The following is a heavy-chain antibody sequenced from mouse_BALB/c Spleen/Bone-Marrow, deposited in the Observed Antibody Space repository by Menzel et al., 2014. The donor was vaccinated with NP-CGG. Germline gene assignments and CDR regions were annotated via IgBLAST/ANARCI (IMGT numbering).Heavy chain of an antibody. J-gene: IGHJ1*01. V-gene: IGHV3-2*02. CDR2: ISYSGST. Sequence: VQLQQSGPGLVKPSQSLSLTCTVTGYSITSDYAWNWIRQFPGKKLEWMGYISYSGSTSYNPSLKSRISITRDTSKNQFSLQLNSVTTEDTATYYCARGSLAYWYFDAWGAGTTVTVSS. CDR1: GYSITSDYA. CDR3: ARGSLAYWYFDA. D-gene: IGHD4-1*01.